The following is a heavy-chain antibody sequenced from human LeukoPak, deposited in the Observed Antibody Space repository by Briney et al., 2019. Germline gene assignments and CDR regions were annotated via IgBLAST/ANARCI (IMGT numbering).Heavy chain of an antibody. CDR1: GYTFTSYG. CDR2: INPNSGGT. D-gene: IGHD6-13*01. Sequence: EASVKVSCKASGYTFTSYGISWVRQAPGQGLEWMGWINPNSGGTNYAQKFQGRVTMTRDTSISTAYMELSRLRSDDTAVYYCATSSSWYVPGFDYWGQGTLVTVSS. V-gene: IGHV1-2*02. CDR3: ATSSSWYVPGFDY. J-gene: IGHJ4*02.